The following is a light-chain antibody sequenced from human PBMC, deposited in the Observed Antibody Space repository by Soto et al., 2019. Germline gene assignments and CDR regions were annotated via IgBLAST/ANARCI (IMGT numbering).Light chain of an antibody. CDR3: CSLAVSSKA. J-gene: IGLJ1*01. CDR2: EVE. V-gene: IGLV2-8*01. CDR1: SSYVGGDNY. Sequence: SELTQPSSASGSPGPSVAISCTGTSSYVGGDNYVPRYQQRPCNALKHMIYEVENRPSRVSDHFSCSQSDNTASLTVSGLQAEDEADCYRCSLAVSSKAFGTRTRVT.